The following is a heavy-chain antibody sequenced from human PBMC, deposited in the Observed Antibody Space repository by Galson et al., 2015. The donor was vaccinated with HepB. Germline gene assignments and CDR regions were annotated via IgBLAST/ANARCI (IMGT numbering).Heavy chain of an antibody. CDR1: GFTFTSSA. D-gene: IGHD3-10*01. CDR2: IVVGSGNT. V-gene: IGHV1-58*02. J-gene: IGHJ4*02. CDR3: TASDMVRGVIIRDY. Sequence: SVKVSCKASGFTFTSSAMQWVRQARGQRLEWIGWIVVGSGNTNYAQKFQERVTITRDMSTSTAYMELSSLRSEDTAVYYCTASDMVRGVIIRDYWGQGTLVTVSS.